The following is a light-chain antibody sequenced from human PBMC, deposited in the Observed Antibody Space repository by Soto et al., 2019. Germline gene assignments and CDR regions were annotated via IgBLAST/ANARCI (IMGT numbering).Light chain of an antibody. J-gene: IGKJ1*01. Sequence: EIAMTQSPATLSVSPGERATLSCRASQSVGTYLAWYQQKPGQAPRLLIYGASTRAAGISPRFSGGGSGTEFTLTISSLQSEDFAVYYCQQYNDWPRTFGQGTKVGIK. CDR2: GAS. V-gene: IGKV3-15*01. CDR3: QQYNDWPRT. CDR1: QSVGTY.